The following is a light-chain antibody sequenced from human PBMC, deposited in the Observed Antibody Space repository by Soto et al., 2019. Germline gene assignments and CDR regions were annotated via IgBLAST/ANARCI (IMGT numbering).Light chain of an antibody. CDR1: QSVSSY. CDR2: DAS. CDR3: QQRSNWPSIT. V-gene: IGKV3-11*01. Sequence: EIVLTQPPATVSLSPWERASRSFMSSQSVSSYLAWYQQKPGQAPRLLMYDASTRATGIPARFSGSGSGTDFTLTISSLEPEDSAVYYCQQRSNWPSITFGQGTRLEIK. J-gene: IGKJ5*01.